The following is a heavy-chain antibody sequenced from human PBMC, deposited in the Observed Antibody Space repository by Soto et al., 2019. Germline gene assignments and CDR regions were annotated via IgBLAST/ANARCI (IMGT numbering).Heavy chain of an antibody. CDR1: GDSVSSNSAA. Sequence: QSQTLSLTCAISGDSVSSNSAAWNWIRQSPSRGLEWLGRTYYRSKWYNDYAVSVKSRITINPDTSKNQFSLQLNSVTPEDTAVYYCARDRGGSGSYPSPYYFDYWGQGTLVTVSS. D-gene: IGHD1-26*01. J-gene: IGHJ4*02. CDR3: ARDRGGSGSYPSPYYFDY. CDR2: TYYRSKWYN. V-gene: IGHV6-1*01.